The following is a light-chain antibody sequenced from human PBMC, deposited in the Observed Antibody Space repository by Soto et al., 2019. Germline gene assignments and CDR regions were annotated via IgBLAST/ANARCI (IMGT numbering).Light chain of an antibody. CDR2: DAS. Sequence: EIVMTQSPATLSVSPGEGATLSCRASQSVNSNLAWYQQRPGQAPRLLIYDASTRATGIPTRFSGSGSGTAFTLSIGSLQSEDFAVYYCQEYNNWPPRSFGQGTKVEIK. CDR1: QSVNSN. CDR3: QEYNNWPPRS. V-gene: IGKV3-15*01. J-gene: IGKJ1*01.